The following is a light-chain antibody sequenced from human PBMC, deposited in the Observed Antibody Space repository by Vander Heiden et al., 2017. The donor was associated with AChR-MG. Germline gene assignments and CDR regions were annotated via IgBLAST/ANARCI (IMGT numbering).Light chain of an antibody. J-gene: IGKJ5*01. CDR1: QSVISNY. CDR3: QQYCSSPPIT. V-gene: IGKV3-20*01. Sequence: EIVLTQSPGTLSLSPGERATLSCRGRQSVISNYLAWYQQKPGQDPRLLIYGASSRVTGIPDRFSGSGCGTDFTLTISRREPEDFAVYYCQQYCSSPPITFGQGTRLEIK. CDR2: GAS.